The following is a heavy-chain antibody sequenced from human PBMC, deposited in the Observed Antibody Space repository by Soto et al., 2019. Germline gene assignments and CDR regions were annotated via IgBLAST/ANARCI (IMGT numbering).Heavy chain of an antibody. D-gene: IGHD1-26*01. CDR1: VFTFSSYG. CDR2: ISYDGSNK. CDR3: AKDRLRRGCLTTATTNGMDV. V-gene: IGHV3-30*18. J-gene: IGHJ6*02. Sequence: GGSLRLSCASSVFTFSSYGMHCVRHSPGKWLEWVALISYDGSNKYYVDSVKGRFTISRDNSKNTLFLQMNSLRAGDTAVYYCAKDRLRRGCLTTATTNGMDVWGQGTTVTVSS.